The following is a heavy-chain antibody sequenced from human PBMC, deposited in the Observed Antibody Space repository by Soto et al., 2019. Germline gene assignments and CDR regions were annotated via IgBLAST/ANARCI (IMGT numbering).Heavy chain of an antibody. V-gene: IGHV3-66*01. J-gene: IGHJ3*02. Sequence: GGSLRLSCAASGFTVSSNYMSWVRQAPGKGLEWVSVIYSGGSTYYADSVKGRFTISRDNSKNTLYLQVNSLRAEDTAVYYCARAFFGGFDAFDIWGQGTMVTVSS. CDR1: GFTVSSNY. D-gene: IGHD3-16*01. CDR2: IYSGGST. CDR3: ARAFFGGFDAFDI.